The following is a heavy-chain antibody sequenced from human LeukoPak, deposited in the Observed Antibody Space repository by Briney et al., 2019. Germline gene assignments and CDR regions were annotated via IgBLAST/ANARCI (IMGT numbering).Heavy chain of an antibody. CDR3: ARAIFGVVLLGFDP. J-gene: IGHJ5*02. Sequence: SETLSLTCTVSGGSINSGGYYWAWIRQHPGKGLEWIGYIYNSGSTYYNPSLKSRVTMSVDTSKNQFSLKLSSVTAADTAVYFCARAIFGVVLLGFDPWGQGTLVIVSS. V-gene: IGHV4-31*03. D-gene: IGHD3-3*01. CDR2: IYNSGST. CDR1: GGSINSGGYY.